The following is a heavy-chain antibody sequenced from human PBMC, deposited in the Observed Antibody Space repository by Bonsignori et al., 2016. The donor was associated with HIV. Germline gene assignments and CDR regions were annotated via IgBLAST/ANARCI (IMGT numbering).Heavy chain of an antibody. J-gene: IGHJ4*02. CDR3: ARGSASRDY. CDR1: GFSFSDYS. CDR2: VSSSSSTI. Sequence: EVQLVESGGDLVQPGGSLRLSCEASGFSFSDYSMNWVRQAPGKGLESISYVSSSSSTIYYADSVKGRFTISRDNARNSLYLQMNSLRAEYTAVYYCARGSASRDYWGQG. V-gene: IGHV3-48*01.